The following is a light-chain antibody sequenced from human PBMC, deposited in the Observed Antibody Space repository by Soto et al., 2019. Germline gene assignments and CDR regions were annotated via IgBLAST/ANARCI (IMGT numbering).Light chain of an antibody. V-gene: IGKV3-20*01. CDR2: GAS. J-gene: IGKJ1*01. Sequence: ETVLTQSPGTLSLSPGERATLSCRASQSVSSDYLAWYQHKPGQAPRLLIHGASNRATGIPDRFSGSGSGTDFTLTISRLEPEDFAVYYCQQYDSSPWTFGQGTKVDIK. CDR3: QQYDSSPWT. CDR1: QSVSSDY.